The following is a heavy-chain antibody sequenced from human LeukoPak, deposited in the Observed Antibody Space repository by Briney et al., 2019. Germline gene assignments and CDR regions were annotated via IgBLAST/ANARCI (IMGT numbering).Heavy chain of an antibody. CDR2: IKGDGSST. CDR3: ARSDWLDS. CDR1: GFTFSGKW. J-gene: IGHJ5*01. V-gene: IGHV3-74*03. Sequence: GGSLRLSCAASGFTFSGKWMHWVRQAPGKGLVWVSRIKGDGSSTTYADSVKGRFTISRDNAKNTLHLQMDSLRAEDTAVYYCARSDWLDSWGQGTLVIVSS.